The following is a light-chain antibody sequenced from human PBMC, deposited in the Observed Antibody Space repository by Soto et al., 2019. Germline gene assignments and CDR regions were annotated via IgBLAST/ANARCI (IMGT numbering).Light chain of an antibody. J-gene: IGLJ1*01. CDR3: CSYAGSHSYI. Sequence: SLLTQPAPLSGSPWQSITISCTGTGGDIGNYNLVSWYRQNPGEAPKLIIYEVNKRPSGISSRLSGSKSGYTAFLTISGLQAEDEADYHCCSYAGSHSYIFGSGTKVTVL. CDR1: GGDIGNYNL. CDR2: EVN. V-gene: IGLV2-23*02.